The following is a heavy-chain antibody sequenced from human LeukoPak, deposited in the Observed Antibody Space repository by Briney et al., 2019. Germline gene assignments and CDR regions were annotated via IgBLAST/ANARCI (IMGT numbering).Heavy chain of an antibody. J-gene: IGHJ3*02. Sequence: GGSLRLSCAASGFTFSSYGMHWVRQAPGKGLEWVAVISYDGSNKYYADSVKGRFTISTDTAKNSLFLQMNSLSAEDTAVYYCARDHAYAFDIWGQGTMVTVSS. CDR2: ISYDGSNK. V-gene: IGHV3-30*03. CDR1: GFTFSSYG. CDR3: ARDHAYAFDI.